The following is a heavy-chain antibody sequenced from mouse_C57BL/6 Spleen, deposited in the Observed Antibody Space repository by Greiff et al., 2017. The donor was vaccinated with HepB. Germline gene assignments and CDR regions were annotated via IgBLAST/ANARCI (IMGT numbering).Heavy chain of an antibody. Sequence: EVKLQQSGAELVRPGASVKLSCTASGFNIKDDYMHWVKQRPEQGLEWIGWIDPENGDTEYASKFQGKATITADTSSNTAYLQLSSLTSEDTAVYYCTRGCFAYWGQGTLVTVSA. CDR1: GFNIKDDY. J-gene: IGHJ3*01. CDR2: IDPENGDT. CDR3: TRGCFAY. V-gene: IGHV14-4*01.